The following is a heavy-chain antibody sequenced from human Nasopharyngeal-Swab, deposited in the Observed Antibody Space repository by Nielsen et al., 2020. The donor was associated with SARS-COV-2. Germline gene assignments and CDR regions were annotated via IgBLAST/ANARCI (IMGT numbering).Heavy chain of an antibody. D-gene: IGHD3-10*01. Sequence: VRQAPGKGLEWVAVIWYDGSNKYYADSVKGRFTISRDNSKNTLYLQMNSLRAEDTAVYYCARGKWGSGSYYNPLLHWGQGTLVTVSS. CDR3: ARGKWGSGSYYNPLLH. CDR2: IWYDGSNK. J-gene: IGHJ4*02. V-gene: IGHV3-33*01.